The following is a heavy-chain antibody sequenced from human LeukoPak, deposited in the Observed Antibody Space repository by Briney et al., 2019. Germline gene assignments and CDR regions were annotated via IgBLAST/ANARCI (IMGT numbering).Heavy chain of an antibody. D-gene: IGHD4-17*01. J-gene: IGHJ4*02. V-gene: IGHV1-2*02. Sequence: ASVKVSCKASGYTFTGYYMHWVRQAPGQGLEWMGWINPNSGGTNYAQKFQGRVTMTRDTSISTAYMELSRLRSDHTAVYYCAREAQDYGDYVYYFDYWGQGTLVTVSS. CDR2: INPNSGGT. CDR1: GYTFTGYY. CDR3: AREAQDYGDYVYYFDY.